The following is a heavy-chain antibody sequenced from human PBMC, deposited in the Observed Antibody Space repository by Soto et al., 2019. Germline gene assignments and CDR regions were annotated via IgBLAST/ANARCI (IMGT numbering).Heavy chain of an antibody. CDR1: GFNVTNTY. Sequence: GGSMRLSCAVSGFNVTNTYMSRVRQAPGKGLAWVSVIYRGFSTFYADSVKGRFTVSSDDSKNTVSLHMNRLRAEDTTVYYCWRDGCDTPRDESFDIGGQGAMVAVSS. D-gene: IGHD3-10*01. CDR2: IYRGFST. J-gene: IGHJ3*02. CDR3: WRDGCDTPRDESFDI. V-gene: IGHV3-53*01.